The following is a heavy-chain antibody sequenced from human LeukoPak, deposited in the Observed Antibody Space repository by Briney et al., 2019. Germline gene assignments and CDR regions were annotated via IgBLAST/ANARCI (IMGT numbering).Heavy chain of an antibody. J-gene: IGHJ5*02. CDR2: INPSGGST. D-gene: IGHD4-17*01. CDR3: ARRVVYGDYNEGLDP. CDR1: GGTFSSYG. V-gene: IGHV1-46*01. Sequence: ASVKVSCKASGGTFSSYGISWVRQAPGQGLEWMGIINPSGGSTSYAQKFQGRVTMTRDTSTSTVYMELSSLRSEDTAVYYCARRVVYGDYNEGLDPWGQGTLVTVSS.